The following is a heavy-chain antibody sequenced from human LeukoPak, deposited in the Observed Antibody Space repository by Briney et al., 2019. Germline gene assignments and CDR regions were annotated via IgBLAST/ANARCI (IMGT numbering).Heavy chain of an antibody. D-gene: IGHD4-17*01. CDR1: GFTFSSYA. Sequence: GGSLRLSCAAPGFTFSSYAISWVRQPPGKGLEWVSAISGSGGSTYYADSVKGRFTISRDNSKNTLYLQMNSLRAEDTAVYYCAKETYGDYEGWFDPWGQGTLVTVSS. CDR2: ISGSGGST. CDR3: AKETYGDYEGWFDP. J-gene: IGHJ5*02. V-gene: IGHV3-23*01.